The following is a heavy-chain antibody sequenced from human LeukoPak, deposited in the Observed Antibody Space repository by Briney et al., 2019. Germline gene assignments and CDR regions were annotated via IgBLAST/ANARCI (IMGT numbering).Heavy chain of an antibody. V-gene: IGHV3-33*08. CDR1: GFTFSSYA. Sequence: GSLRLSCAASGFTFSSYAMHWVRQAPGKGLEWVAVIWYDGSNKYYADSVKGRFTISRDNSKNTLYLQMNSLRAEDTAVYYCARELTMRSIDFDYWGQGTLVTVSS. CDR2: IWYDGSNK. D-gene: IGHD3-22*01. J-gene: IGHJ4*02. CDR3: ARELTMRSIDFDY.